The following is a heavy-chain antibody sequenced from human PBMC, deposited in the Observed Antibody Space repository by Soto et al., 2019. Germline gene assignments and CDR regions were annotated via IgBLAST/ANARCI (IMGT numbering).Heavy chain of an antibody. D-gene: IGHD2-15*01. Sequence: EVQLLESGGGLVQPGGSLRLSCAASGFTFSSYAMSWVRQAPGKGLEWVSAISGSGGSTYYADSLKGRFTISRDNSKNTLYLQMNSLRAEDTAVYYCANGGYCSGGSCYDWTFDIWGQGTMVTVSS. CDR2: ISGSGGST. V-gene: IGHV3-23*01. CDR1: GFTFSSYA. CDR3: ANGGYCSGGSCYDWTFDI. J-gene: IGHJ3*02.